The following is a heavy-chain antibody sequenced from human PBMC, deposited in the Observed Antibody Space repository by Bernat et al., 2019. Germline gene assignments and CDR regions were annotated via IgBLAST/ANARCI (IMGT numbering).Heavy chain of an antibody. D-gene: IGHD3-22*01. CDR1: GFTFSSYA. Sequence: EVQLLESGGGLVQPGGSLRLSCAASGFTFSSYAMSWVRQAPGKGLEWVAAISGSGGSTYYADSVTGRFTISRDNSKHTLYLQMNSLRAEDTAVYYCAKSDSSGYYSGGLFYGMDVWGQGTTVTVSS. J-gene: IGHJ6*02. CDR3: AKSDSSGYYSGGLFYGMDV. V-gene: IGHV3-23*01. CDR2: ISGSGGST.